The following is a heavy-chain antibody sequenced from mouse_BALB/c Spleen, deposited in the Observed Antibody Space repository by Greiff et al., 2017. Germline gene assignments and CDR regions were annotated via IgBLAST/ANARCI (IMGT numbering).Heavy chain of an antibody. J-gene: IGHJ2*01. V-gene: IGHV3-5*02. CDR3: ARDDDDGYPFDY. D-gene: IGHD2-3*01. Sequence: DVMLVESGPGLVKPSQTVSLTCTVTGISITTGNYRWSWIRQFPGNKLEWIGYIYYSGTITYNPSLTSRTTITRDTSKNQFFLEMNSLTAEDTATYYCARDDDDGYPFDYWGQGTTLTVSS. CDR1: GISITTGNYR. CDR2: IYYSGTI.